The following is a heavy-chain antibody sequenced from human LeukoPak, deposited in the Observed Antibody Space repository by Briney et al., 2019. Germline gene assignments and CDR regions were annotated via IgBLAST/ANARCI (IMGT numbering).Heavy chain of an antibody. J-gene: IGHJ4*02. V-gene: IGHV1-2*02. D-gene: IGHD6-19*01. CDR2: INPNSGGT. Sequence: ASVKVSCKASGYTFTGYYMHWVRQAPGQGLEWMGWINPNSGGTNYAQKFQGRVTMTRDTSISTAYMELSRLRSDDTAVYYYARLLDSSGWYLFDYWGQGTLVTVSS. CDR1: GYTFTGYY. CDR3: ARLLDSSGWYLFDY.